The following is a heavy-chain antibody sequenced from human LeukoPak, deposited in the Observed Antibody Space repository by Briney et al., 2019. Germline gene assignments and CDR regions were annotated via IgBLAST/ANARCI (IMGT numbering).Heavy chain of an antibody. V-gene: IGHV5-51*01. CDR1: GYTFTSYW. D-gene: IGHD3-22*01. Sequence: GESLKISCKGSGYTFTSYWIGWVRQMPGRGLEYMGIIYPGDSDIRYSPSFQGQVTISADKSISTAYLQWSSLKASDTAMYYCARGHYDSSGYLPYNWFDPRGQGTLVTVSS. CDR3: ARGHYDSSGYLPYNWFDP. CDR2: IYPGDSDI. J-gene: IGHJ5*02.